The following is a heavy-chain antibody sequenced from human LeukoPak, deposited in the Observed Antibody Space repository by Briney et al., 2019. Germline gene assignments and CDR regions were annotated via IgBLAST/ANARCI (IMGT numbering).Heavy chain of an antibody. CDR2: IYTSGST. CDR3: ARGKQHSYGPLYYYYYGMDV. D-gene: IGHD5-18*01. CDR1: GGSISSGGYY. V-gene: IGHV4-61*02. J-gene: IGHJ6*02. Sequence: SQTLSLTCTVSGGSISSGGYYWSWIRQPAGKGLEWIGRIYTSGSTNYNPSLKSRVTISVDTSKNQFSLKLSSVTAADTAVYYCARGKQHSYGPLYYYYYGMDVWGQGTTATVSS.